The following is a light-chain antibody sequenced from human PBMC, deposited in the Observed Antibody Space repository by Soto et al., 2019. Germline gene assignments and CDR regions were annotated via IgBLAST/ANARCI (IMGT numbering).Light chain of an antibody. V-gene: IGKV1-5*01. CDR1: QSISNR. Sequence: DIQMTQSPSTLAASLGDGVTITCRASQSISNRLAWYQQRPGKAPKYLIYDASTLDSGAPSRFSGSGSGTEFTLSISSLQPDDFATYYCQQYNSYSRTFGQGTKVDI. J-gene: IGKJ1*01. CDR3: QQYNSYSRT. CDR2: DAS.